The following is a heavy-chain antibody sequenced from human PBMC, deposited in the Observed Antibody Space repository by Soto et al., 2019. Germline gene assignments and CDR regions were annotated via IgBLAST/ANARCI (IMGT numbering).Heavy chain of an antibody. V-gene: IGHV3-73*01. D-gene: IGHD2-21*02. Sequence: EVQLVESGGGLGQPGGSLKLSCAASGFAFNGSAMHWVRQASGKGLEWVGRIRSKANGYATAYAASVKGRFTISRDDSKNTAYLQMNSLKTEDTAVYYCTSLSGDDSHPWGQGTLVTVSS. CDR2: IRSKANGYAT. CDR3: TSLSGDDSHP. CDR1: GFAFNGSA. J-gene: IGHJ5*02.